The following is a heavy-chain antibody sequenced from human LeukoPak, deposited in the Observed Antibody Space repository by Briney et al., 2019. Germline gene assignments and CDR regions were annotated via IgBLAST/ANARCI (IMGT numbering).Heavy chain of an antibody. D-gene: IGHD3-10*01. CDR1: GFTFSSYA. Sequence: GGSLRLSCAASGFTFSSYAVHWVRQAPGKGLEWVAVISYDGSNKYYADSVKGRFTISRDNSKNTLYLQMNSLRAEDTAVYYCARVGNYYGSGSYYKSFDYWGQGTLVTVSS. CDR2: ISYDGSNK. CDR3: ARVGNYYGSGSYYKSFDY. V-gene: IGHV3-30-3*01. J-gene: IGHJ4*02.